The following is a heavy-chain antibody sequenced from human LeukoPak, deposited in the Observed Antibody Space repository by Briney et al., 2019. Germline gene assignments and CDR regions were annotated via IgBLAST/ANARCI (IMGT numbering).Heavy chain of an antibody. J-gene: IGHJ3*02. CDR2: INPNSGGT. D-gene: IGHD3-10*01. Sequence: ASVKVSCKASGYTFTGYYMHWVRQAPGHGLEWMGRINPNSGGTNYAQKFQGRVTMTRVTSISTAYMELSRLRSDDTAVYYCAKRSGSYYHEAFDIWGQGTMVTVSS. CDR1: GYTFTGYY. CDR3: AKRSGSYYHEAFDI. V-gene: IGHV1-2*06.